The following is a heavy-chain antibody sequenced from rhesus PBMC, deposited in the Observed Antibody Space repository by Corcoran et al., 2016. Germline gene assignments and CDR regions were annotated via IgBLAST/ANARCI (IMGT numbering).Heavy chain of an antibody. V-gene: IGHV3-136*01. CDR3: TRSDCSSTYCSYSQDSLDV. J-gene: IGHJ5-2*02. Sequence: EVQLVESGGGLVQPGGSLRLSCAASGFTFSSYDMSWVRQAPGKGLEWVSYISYTGKNIYYADSVKGRFTISRDNAKNSLSLQMSSLRAEDTAVYYCTRSDCSSTYCSYSQDSLDVWGRGVLVTVSS. CDR2: ISYTGKNI. CDR1: GFTFSSYD. D-gene: IGHD2-15*01.